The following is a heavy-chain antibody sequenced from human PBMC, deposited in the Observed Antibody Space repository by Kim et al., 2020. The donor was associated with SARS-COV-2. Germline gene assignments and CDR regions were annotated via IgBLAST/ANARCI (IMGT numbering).Heavy chain of an antibody. V-gene: IGHV3-49*04. D-gene: IGHD3-16*01. CDR1: GFNFGDYA. J-gene: IGHJ6*01. CDR3: LRDHVQWNLGLVTNY. Sequence: GWSLILSCTGSGFNFGDYAIGWVRQAPGKGLDWVGLIRSKDFGGPIEYAASVRGRFAISRDDSTNIAHMQMHSLKIEDTAVYYCLRDHVQWNLGLVTNY. CDR2: IRSKDFGGPI.